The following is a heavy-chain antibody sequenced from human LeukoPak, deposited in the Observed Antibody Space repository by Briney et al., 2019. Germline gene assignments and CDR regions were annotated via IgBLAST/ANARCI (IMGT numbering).Heavy chain of an antibody. CDR1: GFTVSSNY. D-gene: IGHD3-3*01. V-gene: IGHV3-53*01. Sequence: GGSLRLSCAASGFTVSSNYMSWVRQAPGKGLEWVSVIYSGGSTYYADSVKARFTISRDNSKNTLYLQMNSLRAEDTAVYYCARDRPYYDFWSGYYPHDYYMDVWGKGTTVTVSS. CDR2: IYSGGST. CDR3: ARDRPYYDFWSGYYPHDYYMDV. J-gene: IGHJ6*03.